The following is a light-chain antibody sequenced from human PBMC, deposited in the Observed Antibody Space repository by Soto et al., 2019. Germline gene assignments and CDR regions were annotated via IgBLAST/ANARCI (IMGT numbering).Light chain of an antibody. V-gene: IGKV3-15*01. CDR1: QSVSSN. Sequence: EIVLTQSPATLSVSPGERATLSCRSSQSVSSNFAWYQHKPGQAPRLLIYDASTRATGIPARFSGSGSGTEFTLTISSLQSEDYAVYYCQQYKKWPRTFGHGTKVDIK. CDR2: DAS. J-gene: IGKJ1*01. CDR3: QQYKKWPRT.